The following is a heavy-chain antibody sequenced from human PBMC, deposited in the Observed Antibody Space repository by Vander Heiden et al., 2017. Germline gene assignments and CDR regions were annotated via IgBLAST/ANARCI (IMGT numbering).Heavy chain of an antibody. J-gene: IGHJ4*02. CDR3: ARSGGWDYFDH. D-gene: IGHD3-16*01. CDR1: GGSISSGGYY. V-gene: IGHV4-31*03. CDR2: IFESGKT. Sequence: QVHLQESGPGLVKPPQTLSLTCSVSGGSISSGGYYWNWIRQHPGKGLEWIGSIFESGKTYYSPSLKNRMSISLDTSESQSSLKLTSLTAADTAVYYCARSGGWDYFDHWGQGTLVIVSS.